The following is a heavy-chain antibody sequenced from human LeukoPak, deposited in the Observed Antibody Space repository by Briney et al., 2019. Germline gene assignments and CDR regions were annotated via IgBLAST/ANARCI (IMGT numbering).Heavy chain of an antibody. CDR1: GYTFTGYY. Sequence: ASVKVSCKASGYTFTGYYIHWVRQAPGHGLEWMGWIKPNTGGTNYAQKFQGRVTMTRDTSISTAHMELSRLRSDDTALYYCARASSDLLTLDYWGQGTLVTVSS. CDR3: ARASSDLLTLDY. CDR2: IKPNTGGT. J-gene: IGHJ4*02. V-gene: IGHV1-2*02. D-gene: IGHD6-19*01.